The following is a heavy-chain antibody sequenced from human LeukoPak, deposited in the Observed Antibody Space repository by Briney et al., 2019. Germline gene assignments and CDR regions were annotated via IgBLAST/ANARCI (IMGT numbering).Heavy chain of an antibody. J-gene: IGHJ4*02. CDR3: AKDSKYYYDSSGYSNFDY. CDR2: ISGSGGST. D-gene: IGHD3-22*01. V-gene: IGHV3-23*01. CDR1: GFTFSSYA. Sequence: GGSLRLSCAASGFTFSSYAMSWVRQAPGKGREWVSAISGSGGSTYSAASVKGRFTISRDNSKNTLYLQINSLRAADTAVYYCAKDSKYYYDSSGYSNFDYWGQGTLVTVSS.